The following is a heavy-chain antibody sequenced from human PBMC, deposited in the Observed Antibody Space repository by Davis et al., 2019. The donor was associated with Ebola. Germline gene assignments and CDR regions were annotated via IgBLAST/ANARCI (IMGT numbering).Heavy chain of an antibody. CDR2: ISASGGST. J-gene: IGHJ4*02. Sequence: GESLKISCAASGFTFNTYGMSWVRQAPGKGLEWVSCISASGGSTYYADSVKGRFTISRDNSKNTLYLQLDSLRAGDTAVYYCTKAGTGYSSGYFLYYFDYWGQGSLVTVSS. V-gene: IGHV3-23*01. CDR1: GFTFNTYG. CDR3: TKAGTGYSSGYFLYYFDY. D-gene: IGHD6-19*01.